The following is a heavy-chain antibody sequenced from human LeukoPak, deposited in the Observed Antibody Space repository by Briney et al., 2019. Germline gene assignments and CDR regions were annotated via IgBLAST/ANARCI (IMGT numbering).Heavy chain of an antibody. CDR1: GGSLSAYY. D-gene: IGHD3-16*01. J-gene: IGHJ3*02. Sequence: SETLSLTCGISGGSLSAYYWNWIRQPPGKGLEWIGEINHSGITDHNPSLKSRVTISLDTSKNQFSLKLSSVTAADTAVYYCARGSPTGLGDHDAFDIWGQGTMVTVSS. CDR3: ARGSPTGLGDHDAFDI. CDR2: INHSGIT. V-gene: IGHV4-34*01.